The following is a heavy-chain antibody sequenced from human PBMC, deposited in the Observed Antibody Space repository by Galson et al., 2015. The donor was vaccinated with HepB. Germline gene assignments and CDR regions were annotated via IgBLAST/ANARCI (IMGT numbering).Heavy chain of an antibody. CDR3: ASGGLTVKGFGESFLNWFDP. V-gene: IGHV3-21*01. D-gene: IGHD3-10*01. J-gene: IGHJ5*02. CDR2: ISSGSNI. Sequence: LRLSCAASGFKFGSYNMHWVRQAPGKGLEWVSYISSGSNIYYADSVRGRFTISRDNAKNLLFLQMNSLRVDDTAVYYCASGGLTVKGFGESFLNWFDPWGQGILLTFSS. CDR1: GFKFGSYN.